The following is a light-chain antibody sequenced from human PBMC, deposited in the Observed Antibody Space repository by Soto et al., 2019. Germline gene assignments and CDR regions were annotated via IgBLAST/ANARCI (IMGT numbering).Light chain of an antibody. CDR1: SSDVGAYDY. Sequence: QSVLTQPAPVSGSPGQSITISCTGTSSDVGAYDYVSWYQHYPGKAPKLIIYEVSYRPSGVSVRFSGSKSVNTASLTISGLQADDEADYYCCSYTSSSTYVFGTGTKVTVL. J-gene: IGLJ1*01. V-gene: IGLV2-14*01. CDR2: EVS. CDR3: CSYTSSSTYV.